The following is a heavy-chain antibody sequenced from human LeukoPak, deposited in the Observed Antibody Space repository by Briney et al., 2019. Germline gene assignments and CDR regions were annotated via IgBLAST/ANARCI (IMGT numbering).Heavy chain of an antibody. V-gene: IGHV3-23*01. Sequence: GESLRLSCAASGFTFSGRAMSWVRQAPGKGLKWLSTITGGAENTYYADSVKGRFTISRDNSKNTVYLQMNSLRAEDTAVYYCAKVLSGSQDYWGQGTLVTVFS. CDR1: GFTFSGRA. CDR3: AKVLSGSQDY. CDR2: ITGGAENT. D-gene: IGHD1-26*01. J-gene: IGHJ4*02.